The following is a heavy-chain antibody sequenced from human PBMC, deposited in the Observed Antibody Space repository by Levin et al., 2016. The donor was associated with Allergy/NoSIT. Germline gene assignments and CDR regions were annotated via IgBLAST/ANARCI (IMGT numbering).Heavy chain of an antibody. J-gene: IGHJ4*02. Sequence: SGFSYSSYWMTWVRQAPGKGLEWVATINQDGSEKFYVDSLKGRFTISRDNAKNSVFLQMNSLRLEDTAVYFCAKGRDYGHYWGQGTLVTVSS. CDR2: INQDGSEK. CDR1: GFSYSSYW. V-gene: IGHV3-7*04. CDR3: AKGRDYGHY. D-gene: IGHD4-17*01.